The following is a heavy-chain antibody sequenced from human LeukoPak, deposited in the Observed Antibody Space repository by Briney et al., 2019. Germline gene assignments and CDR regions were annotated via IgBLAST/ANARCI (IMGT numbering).Heavy chain of an antibody. D-gene: IGHD2-2*01. CDR2: IIPIFSTA. CDR1: GGTFSSYA. J-gene: IGHJ4*02. V-gene: IGHV1-69*13. CDR3: ARGIDIVVVRKIDYTFDY. Sequence: SVKVSCKASGGTFSSYAISWVRQAPGQGLEWMGGIIPIFSTANYAQKFQGRVTITADESTSTAYMELSSLRSEDTAVYYCARGIDIVVVRKIDYTFDYWGQGTLVTVSS.